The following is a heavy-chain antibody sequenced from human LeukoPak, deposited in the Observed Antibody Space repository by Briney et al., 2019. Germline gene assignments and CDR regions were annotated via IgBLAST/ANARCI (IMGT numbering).Heavy chain of an antibody. D-gene: IGHD3-22*01. Sequence: TPSETLSLTCTASDDSISSSSYYWGWIRQPPGKGLEWIGSIYYSGRTFYNPSLKSRVTISVDTSKNQFSLKLTSVTAADTAVYYCASLADWYYYDDSGYPLGAFDIWGQGTMVTVSS. J-gene: IGHJ3*02. CDR3: ASLADWYYYDDSGYPLGAFDI. CDR2: IYYSGRT. CDR1: DDSISSSSYY. V-gene: IGHV4-39*07.